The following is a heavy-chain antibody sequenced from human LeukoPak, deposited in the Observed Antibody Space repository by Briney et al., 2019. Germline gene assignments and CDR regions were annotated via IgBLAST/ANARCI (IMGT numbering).Heavy chain of an antibody. Sequence: GGSLRLSCAASAFTFSSYAMSWVRQAPGKGLEWVSGISDNGGITYYADSVKGRFTISRDNSKNTLYLQLNSLRAEDTAVYYCAKVVYAWKRSGWYDYWGQGTLVTVSS. V-gene: IGHV3-23*01. D-gene: IGHD6-19*01. CDR3: AKVVYAWKRSGWYDY. CDR2: ISDNGGIT. CDR1: AFTFSSYA. J-gene: IGHJ4*02.